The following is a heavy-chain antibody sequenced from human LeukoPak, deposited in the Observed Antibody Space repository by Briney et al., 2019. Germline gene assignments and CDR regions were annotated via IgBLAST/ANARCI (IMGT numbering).Heavy chain of an antibody. CDR1: GYTFTSYG. CDR3: ARLGARGDYYYYYMDV. V-gene: IGHV1-18*01. D-gene: IGHD3-16*01. Sequence: ASVKVSCKASGYTFTSYGISWERQAPGQGLEWMGWISAYNGNTNYAQKLQGRVIMTTDTSTSTAYMELRSLRSDDTAVYYCARLGARGDYYYYYMDVWGKGTTVTVSS. CDR2: ISAYNGNT. J-gene: IGHJ6*03.